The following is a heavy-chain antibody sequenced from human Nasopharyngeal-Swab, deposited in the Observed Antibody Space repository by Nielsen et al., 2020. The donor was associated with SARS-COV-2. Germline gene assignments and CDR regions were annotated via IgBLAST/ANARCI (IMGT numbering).Heavy chain of an antibody. CDR1: GFTFSSYA. D-gene: IGHD4-17*01. CDR3: AKSKGYYGDYYFDY. CDR2: ISGSGGST. J-gene: IGHJ4*02. V-gene: IGHV3-23*01. Sequence: GGSLRLSCAASGFTFSSYAMSWVRQAPGKELEWVSAISGSGGSTYYADSVKGRFTISRDNSKNTLYLQMNSLRAEDTAVYYCAKSKGYYGDYYFDYWGQGTLVTVSS.